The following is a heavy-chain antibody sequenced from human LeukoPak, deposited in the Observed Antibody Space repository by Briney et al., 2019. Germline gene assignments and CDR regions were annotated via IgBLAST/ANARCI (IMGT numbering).Heavy chain of an antibody. J-gene: IGHJ4*02. CDR1: GFTFSSYA. CDR3: AKVSQIYCCSTSCYNDY. Sequence: GGSLRLSCAASGFTFSSYAMSWVRQAPGKGLEWVSAISGSGGSTYYADSVKGRFTISRDNSKNTLYLQMNSLRAEDTAVYYCAKVSQIYCCSTSCYNDYWGQGTLVTVSS. D-gene: IGHD2-2*02. V-gene: IGHV3-23*01. CDR2: ISGSGGST.